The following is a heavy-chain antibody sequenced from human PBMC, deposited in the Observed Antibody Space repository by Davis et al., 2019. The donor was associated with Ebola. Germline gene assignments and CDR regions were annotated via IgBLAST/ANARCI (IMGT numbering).Heavy chain of an antibody. Sequence: SETLSLTCTVSGGSISSSSYYWSWIRQPPGKGLEWIGEINHSGSTNYNPSLKSRVTISVDTSKNQFSLKLSSVTAADTAVYYCAGAYTPTPFDYWGQGTLVTVSS. CDR2: INHSGST. V-gene: IGHV4-39*07. D-gene: IGHD4-11*01. J-gene: IGHJ4*02. CDR3: AGAYTPTPFDY. CDR1: GGSISSSSYY.